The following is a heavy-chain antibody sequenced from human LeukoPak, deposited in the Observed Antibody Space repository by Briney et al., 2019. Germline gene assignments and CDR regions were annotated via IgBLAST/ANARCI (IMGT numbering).Heavy chain of an antibody. Sequence: PGRSLRLSCAASGFTFTSYAMHWVRQAPGKGLEWVAIISHDGSNKYYADSVKGRFTISRDNSKSTVYLQVNSLRAEDTAVYYCARGTHGSDIWGQGTMVTVSS. J-gene: IGHJ3*02. CDR1: GFTFTSYA. CDR3: ARGTHGSDI. CDR2: ISHDGSNK. V-gene: IGHV3-30-3*01. D-gene: IGHD1-1*01.